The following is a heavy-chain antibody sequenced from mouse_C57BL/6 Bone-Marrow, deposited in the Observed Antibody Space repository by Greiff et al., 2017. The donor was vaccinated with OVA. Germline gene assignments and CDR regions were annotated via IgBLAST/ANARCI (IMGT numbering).Heavy chain of an antibody. CDR2: ISSGSSTI. CDR3: ERKEDYEYDEGYAMDY. D-gene: IGHD2-4*01. J-gene: IGHJ4*01. CDR1: GFTFSDYG. Sequence: EVKLVESGGGLVKPGGSLKLSCAASGFTFSDYGMHWVRQAPEKGLEWVAYISSGSSTIYYADTVKGRFTISRDNAKNPLFLQMTSRRSEDTAMDYCERKEDYEYDEGYAMDYWGQGTSVTVSS. V-gene: IGHV5-17*01.